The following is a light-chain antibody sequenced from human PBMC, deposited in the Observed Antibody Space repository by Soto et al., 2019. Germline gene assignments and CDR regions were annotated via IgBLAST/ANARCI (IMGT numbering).Light chain of an antibody. V-gene: IGKV3-15*01. CDR1: QSVRSS. CDR2: SAS. J-gene: IGKJ5*01. Sequence: EIVLTQSPATLSLSPGERATLSCRASQSVRSSLAWYQQKPGQAPRLLIYSASTRAPGIPARFSGSGSETDFTLTISSLQSEDFAVYYCQQYNSWPPITFGQGTRLEIK. CDR3: QQYNSWPPIT.